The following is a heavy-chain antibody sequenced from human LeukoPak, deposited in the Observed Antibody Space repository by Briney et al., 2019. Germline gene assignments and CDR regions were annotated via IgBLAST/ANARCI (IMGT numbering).Heavy chain of an antibody. Sequence: ASVKVSCKASGYTFTSYGISWVRQAPGQGLEWMGWISAYNGNTNYAQKLQGRVTMTRDTSTSTVYMELSSLRSEDTAVYYCARTYYYDSSGYYYWGQGTLVTVSS. J-gene: IGHJ4*02. CDR3: ARTYYYDSSGYYY. CDR2: ISAYNGNT. V-gene: IGHV1-18*01. CDR1: GYTFTSYG. D-gene: IGHD3-22*01.